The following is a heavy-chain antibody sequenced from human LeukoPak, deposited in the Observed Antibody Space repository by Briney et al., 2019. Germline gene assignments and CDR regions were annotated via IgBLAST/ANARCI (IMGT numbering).Heavy chain of an antibody. J-gene: IGHJ4*02. Sequence: GGSLRLSCAASGFSFSGHWMHWARQLPGKGLVWVSRISPTGSTTSYADSVKGRFTVSRDNAKNSLYLQMNSLRAEDTAVYYCARAGGSTVSHSDYWGQGTLVTVSS. D-gene: IGHD4-17*01. CDR3: ARAGGSTVSHSDY. CDR2: ISPTGSTT. CDR1: GFSFSGHW. V-gene: IGHV3-74*01.